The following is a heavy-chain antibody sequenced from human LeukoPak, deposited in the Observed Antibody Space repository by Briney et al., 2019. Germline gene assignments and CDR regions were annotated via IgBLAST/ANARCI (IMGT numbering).Heavy chain of an antibody. J-gene: IGHJ4*02. CDR1: GGFFSGYY. CDR2: INHSGST. V-gene: IGHV4-34*01. D-gene: IGHD3-22*01. CDR3: ARLYYYDSSGYYYFDY. Sequence: SETLSLICAVCGGFFSGYYWIWIRQPSGKGLEWIGEINHSGSTNYNPSLKSRVTISVDTSKNQFSLRLSSVTAADTAVYDCARLYYYDSSGYYYFDYWGQGTLVTVSS.